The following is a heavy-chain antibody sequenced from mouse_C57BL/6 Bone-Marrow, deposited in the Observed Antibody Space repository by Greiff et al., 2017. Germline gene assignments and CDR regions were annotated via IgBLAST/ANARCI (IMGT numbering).Heavy chain of an antibody. V-gene: IGHV1-82*01. CDR2: IYPGDGDT. CDR3: ASITTVGDY. Sequence: VQRVESGPELVKPGASVKISCKASGYAFSSSWMNWVKQRPGKGLEWIGRIYPGDGDTNYNGKFKGKATLTADKSSSTAYMQLSSLTSEDSAVYFCASITTVGDYWGQGTTLTVSS. D-gene: IGHD1-1*01. J-gene: IGHJ2*01. CDR1: GYAFSSSW.